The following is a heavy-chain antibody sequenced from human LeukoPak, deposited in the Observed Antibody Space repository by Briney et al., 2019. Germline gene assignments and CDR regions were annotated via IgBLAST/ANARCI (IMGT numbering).Heavy chain of an antibody. CDR2: IYYSGST. Sequence: PSETLSLTCTVSGGSISSYYWSWIRQPPGKGLEWIGYIYYSGSTNYNPSLKSRVTISVDTSKNQFSLKLSSVTAADTAVYYCATTSYYYGMDVWGQGTTVTVSS. J-gene: IGHJ6*02. V-gene: IGHV4-59*01. D-gene: IGHD3-16*01. CDR3: ATTSYYYGMDV. CDR1: GGSISSYY.